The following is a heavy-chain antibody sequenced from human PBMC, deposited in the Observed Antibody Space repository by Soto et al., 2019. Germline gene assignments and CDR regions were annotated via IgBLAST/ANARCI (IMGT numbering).Heavy chain of an antibody. CDR2: IYWDDET. J-gene: IGHJ5*02. D-gene: IGHD2-15*01. Sequence: QITLKESGPTLVKPTQTLTLTCTFSGFSLSTGGVGVGWIRQPPGKALEWLAIIYWDDETRYSPSLKSRLTISQDTFKNQVVLTMTNMDPVATATYYCAYRRHFSSGSSCYYWFDPWGLGTLVTVSS. CDR3: AYRRHFSSGSSCYYWFDP. CDR1: GFSLSTGGVG. V-gene: IGHV2-5*02.